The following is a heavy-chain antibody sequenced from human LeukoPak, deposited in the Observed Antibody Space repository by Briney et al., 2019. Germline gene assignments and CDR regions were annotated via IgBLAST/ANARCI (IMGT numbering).Heavy chain of an antibody. D-gene: IGHD2-2*01. V-gene: IGHV1-18*01. CDR1: GYTFTSYG. Sequence: ASMKVSCKTSGYTFTSYGISWVRQAPGQGLEWVGWISGYNGNTNYAEKFQDRVTMTIDTSTTTVYMELRSLMSDDTAVYYCARDFSSSVRENWGQGTLVTVSS. CDR3: ARDFSSSVREN. CDR2: ISGYNGNT. J-gene: IGHJ4*02.